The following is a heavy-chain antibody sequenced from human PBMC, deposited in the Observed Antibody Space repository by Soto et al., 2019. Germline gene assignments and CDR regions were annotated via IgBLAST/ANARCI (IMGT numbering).Heavy chain of an antibody. CDR3: AREQEGIAAASGAFDI. CDR2: IYYSGST. V-gene: IGHV4-31*03. D-gene: IGHD6-13*01. CDR1: GDSISSGGYY. Sequence: SETLSLTCTVSGDSISSGGYYWSWIRQHPGKGLEWIGYIYYSGSTYYNPSLKSRVTISVDTSKNQFSLKLSSVTAADTAVYYCAREQEGIAAASGAFDIWGQGTMVTVSS. J-gene: IGHJ3*02.